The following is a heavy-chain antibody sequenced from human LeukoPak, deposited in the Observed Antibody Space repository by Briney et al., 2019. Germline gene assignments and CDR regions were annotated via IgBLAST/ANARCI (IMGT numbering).Heavy chain of an antibody. V-gene: IGHV3-7*03. CDR3: AKASTTVTTGGYFDY. J-gene: IGHJ4*02. CDR2: IKQDGREK. Sequence: GGSLRLSCAASGFTFSSYWMSWVRKAPGKGLEWVANIKQDGREKYYVDSVKGRLTISRDNAKNSLYLQMNSLRAEDTAFYYCAKASTTVTTGGYFDYWGQGTLVTVSS. D-gene: IGHD4-17*01. CDR1: GFTFSSYW.